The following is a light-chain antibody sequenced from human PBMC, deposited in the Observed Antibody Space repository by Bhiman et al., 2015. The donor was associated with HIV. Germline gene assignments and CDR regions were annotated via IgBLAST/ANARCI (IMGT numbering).Light chain of an antibody. CDR1: NIGSKS. J-gene: IGLJ3*02. CDR3: QVWDSSSDHPL. CDR2: YDT. Sequence: SYELTQPPSVTVAPGKTATITCGENNIGSKSVHWYQQKPGQAPVLVIYYDTDRPSGIPERFSGSNSGNTATLTISRVEAGDEADYYCQVWDSSSDHPLFGGGAKLTVL. V-gene: IGLV3-21*04.